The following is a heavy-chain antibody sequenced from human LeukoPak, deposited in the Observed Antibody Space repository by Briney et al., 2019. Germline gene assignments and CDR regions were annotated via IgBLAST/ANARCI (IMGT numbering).Heavy chain of an antibody. V-gene: IGHV4-39*07. D-gene: IGHD2-2*01. J-gene: IGHJ3*02. CDR2: IYYSGST. CDR3: ARDSGRIVVVPAANDAFDI. Sequence: SETLSLTCTVSGGSISSSSYYWGWIRQPPGKGLEWIGSIYYSGSTYYNPSLKSRVTISVDTSKNQFSLKLSSVTAADTAVYYCARDSGRIVVVPAANDAFDIWGHGTMVTVSS. CDR1: GGSISSSSYY.